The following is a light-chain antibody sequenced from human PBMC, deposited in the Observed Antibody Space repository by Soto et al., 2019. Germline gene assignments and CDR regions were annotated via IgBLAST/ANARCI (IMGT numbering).Light chain of an antibody. V-gene: IGLV2-23*01. CDR3: CSYSGSSTLIV. J-gene: IGLJ1*01. CDR1: SSDVGSYNL. CDR2: EGG. Sequence: QSVLTQPASVSGSPGQSITISCTGISSDVGSYNLVSWYQQHPGKAPKLMIYEGGKRPSGVSNRFSGSKSGNTASLTISGLQAEDEADYYCCSYSGSSTLIVFGTGTKVTVL.